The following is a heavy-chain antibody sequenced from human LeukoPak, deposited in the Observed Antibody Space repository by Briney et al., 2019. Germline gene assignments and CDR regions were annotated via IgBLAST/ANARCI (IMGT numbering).Heavy chain of an antibody. J-gene: IGHJ3*02. Sequence: GGSLRLSCAASEFTFSSYGMHWVRQAPGKGLEWVAFIRYDGSNKYYADSVKGRFTISRDNAKNSLYLQMNSLRAEDTAVYYCARDWVTTVTTGGSDAFDIWGQGTMVTVSS. CDR1: EFTFSSYG. CDR2: IRYDGSNK. D-gene: IGHD4-17*01. V-gene: IGHV3-30*02. CDR3: ARDWVTTVTTGGSDAFDI.